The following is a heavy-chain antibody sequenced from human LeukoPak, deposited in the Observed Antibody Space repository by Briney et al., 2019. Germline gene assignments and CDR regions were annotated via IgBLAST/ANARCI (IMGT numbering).Heavy chain of an antibody. V-gene: IGHV4-59*11. CDR1: DDSFSSHY. J-gene: IGHJ3*02. CDR3: ARDVVTVTKGFDI. CDR2: LSYIGST. Sequence: ASETLSLTCAVSDDSFSSHYWTWIRQPPGEGLEWIGYLSYIGSTNYNPSLKSRATISIDTSKNQFSLKLRSVTAADTGVYYCARDVVTVTKGFDIWGQGTMVSVSS. D-gene: IGHD4-17*01.